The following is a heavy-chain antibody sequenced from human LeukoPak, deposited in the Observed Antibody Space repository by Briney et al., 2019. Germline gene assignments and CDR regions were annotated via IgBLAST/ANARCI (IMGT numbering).Heavy chain of an antibody. CDR2: IYYSGST. Sequence: SETLSLTCTVSGGSISSYYWSWIRQPPGKGLEWIGYIYYSGSTNYNPSLKSRVTISVDTSKNQFSLKLSSVTAADTAVYYCARARYNCNDPFDYWGQGTLVTVSS. CDR1: GGSISSYY. J-gene: IGHJ4*02. V-gene: IGHV4-59*01. CDR3: ARARYNCNDPFDY. D-gene: IGHD1-20*01.